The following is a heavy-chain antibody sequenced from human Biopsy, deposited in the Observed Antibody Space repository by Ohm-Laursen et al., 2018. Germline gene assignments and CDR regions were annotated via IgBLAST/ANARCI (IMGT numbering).Heavy chain of an antibody. J-gene: IGHJ6*02. V-gene: IGHV3-9*01. Sequence: SLRLSCTASGFSFDNHVMHWVRQAPGKGLEWVSGISWNSDSIGYADSVKGRFTISRDNAKNSLYLQMNSLRSEDTALYYCAKDRYPSSWHYYYGMDVWDQGTTVTVSS. D-gene: IGHD6-13*01. CDR2: ISWNSDSI. CDR3: AKDRYPSSWHYYYGMDV. CDR1: GFSFDNHV.